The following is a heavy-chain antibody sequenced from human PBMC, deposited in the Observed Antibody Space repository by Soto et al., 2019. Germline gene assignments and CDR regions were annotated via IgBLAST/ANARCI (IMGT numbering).Heavy chain of an antibody. V-gene: IGHV3-33*01. CDR3: ARGLRYSDYDGVDY. J-gene: IGHJ4*02. D-gene: IGHD5-12*01. Sequence: GGSLRLSCAASAFIFSTYGMHWVRQAPGKGLEWVAVIWYDGSNKYYADSVKGRFSISRDNSKNTLYLQMNSLRAEDTAVYYCARGLRYSDYDGVDYWGQGTLVTVSS. CDR1: AFIFSTYG. CDR2: IWYDGSNK.